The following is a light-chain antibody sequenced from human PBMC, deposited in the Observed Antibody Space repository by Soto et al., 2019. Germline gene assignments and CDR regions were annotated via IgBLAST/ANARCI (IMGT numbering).Light chain of an antibody. Sequence: DIQMTQSPSTLSASVGDRVTITCRASQSISSWLAWYQQKPGKAPKLLIYDASSLESGVPSRFSGSGSGTQFPHTIISLQPDYFATYYCQQYNSYSPLTFGQGTKVEIK. CDR2: DAS. J-gene: IGKJ1*01. CDR3: QQYNSYSPLT. CDR1: QSISSW. V-gene: IGKV1-5*01.